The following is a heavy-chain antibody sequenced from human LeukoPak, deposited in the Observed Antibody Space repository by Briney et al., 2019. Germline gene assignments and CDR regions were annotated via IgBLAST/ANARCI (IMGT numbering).Heavy chain of an antibody. J-gene: IGHJ3*02. Sequence: GGPVSLPRGASGLPHRRYWMLGVRQAPGRGRVGVSRINRDGWSTSFADPAKDRFPISRDNAKNTLYLQMNSLRAEDTAVYYCARPRRTARWSVTGCTGDALDIWGQGTMATVP. CDR3: ARPRRTARWSVTGCTGDALDI. CDR2: INRDGWST. V-gene: IGHV3-74*01. D-gene: IGHD3-9*01. CDR1: GLPHRRYW.